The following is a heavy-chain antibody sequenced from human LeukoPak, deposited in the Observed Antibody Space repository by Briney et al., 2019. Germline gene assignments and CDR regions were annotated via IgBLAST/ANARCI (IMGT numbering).Heavy chain of an antibody. D-gene: IGHD5-12*01. J-gene: IGHJ6*02. CDR3: ARDSGVVALTRYYYGMDV. CDR2: ISVYNGNT. Sequence: ASVKVSRMHSRYTLTSYGIRWVGQAPGQGLEWMGWISVYNGNTNYAQKLEGRVTMTTDTSTSTAYIELCSLRSDDTAVYYCARDSGVVALTRYYYGMDVWGQGNTVAVSS. CDR1: RYTLTSYG. V-gene: IGHV1-18*01.